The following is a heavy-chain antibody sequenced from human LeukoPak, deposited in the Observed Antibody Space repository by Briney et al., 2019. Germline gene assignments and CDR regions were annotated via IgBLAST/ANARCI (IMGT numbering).Heavy chain of an antibody. D-gene: IGHD4-17*01. CDR2: MNQDGREK. CDR3: ATDDYGPAGY. Sequence: PGGSLRLSCAASGFTFSSYWMSWVRQAPGKGLEWVANMNQDGREKYYVDSVKGRFTISRDNAKNSLYLQMNSLRAEDTAVYYCATDDYGPAGYGGQGTLVTVSS. J-gene: IGHJ4*02. CDR1: GFTFSSYW. V-gene: IGHV3-7*01.